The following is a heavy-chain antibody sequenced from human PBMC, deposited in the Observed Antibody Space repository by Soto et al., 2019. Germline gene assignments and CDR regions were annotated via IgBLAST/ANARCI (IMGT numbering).Heavy chain of an antibody. J-gene: IGHJ6*04. CDR3: ARALYCTSTRCNIAVSVLGMDV. CDR1: GFTFSTYA. V-gene: IGHV3-30-3*01. CDR2: ISYDGSNK. D-gene: IGHD2-2*01. Sequence: PGGSLRLSCAASGFTFSTYALHWVRQAPGKGLEWVSVISYDGSNKYFAASVKGRFTLSRDNSKNTVYLQMNSLRPEDTAVYYCARALYCTSTRCNIAVSVLGMDVRGEGTTVTVSS.